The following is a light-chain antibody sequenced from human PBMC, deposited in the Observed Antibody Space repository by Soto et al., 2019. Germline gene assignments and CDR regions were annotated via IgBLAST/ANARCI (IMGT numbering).Light chain of an antibody. CDR1: QSVSSSN. CDR2: GAS. V-gene: IGKV3-20*01. Sequence: EILLTQSRGTLSLSPGERATLSCRASQSVSSSNLAWYQQKPGQAPRLLIYGASTRATGIPARFSGSGSGTEFTLTISSLQSEDFAVYYCQQYGSSLTWTFGQGTKVDIK. CDR3: QQYGSSLTWT. J-gene: IGKJ1*01.